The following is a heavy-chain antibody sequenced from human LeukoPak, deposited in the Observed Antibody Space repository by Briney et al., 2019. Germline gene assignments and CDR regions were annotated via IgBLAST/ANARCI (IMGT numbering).Heavy chain of an antibody. CDR1: GDSVSSNSAA. D-gene: IGHD2/OR15-2a*01. CDR2: TYYRSKLYN. Sequence: SQTLSLTCAISGDSVSSNSAAWNWLRQSPSSGLEWLGRTYYRSKLYNDYAVSVKSRITINPDTSKNQFSLKLSSVTAADTAVYYCARDNKAVGQSLDYWGQGTLVTVSS. CDR3: ARDNKAVGQSLDY. V-gene: IGHV6-1*01. J-gene: IGHJ4*02.